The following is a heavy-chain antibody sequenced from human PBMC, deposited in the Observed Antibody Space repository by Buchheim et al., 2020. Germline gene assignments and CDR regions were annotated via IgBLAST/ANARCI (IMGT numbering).Heavy chain of an antibody. CDR1: GFTFTNYA. J-gene: IGHJ4*02. V-gene: IGHV3-23*01. Sequence: EVQLLESGGGLVQPGGSLRLSCAASGFTFTNYAMTWVRQAPGKGLKWVSSIGGSGGGTYYADSVQGRFTISRDNSKNMVYLQLNSLRAEDTALYYCARGLYCISTTCYEDYFDFWGQGA. CDR3: ARGLYCISTTCYEDYFDF. D-gene: IGHD2-2*01. CDR2: IGGSGGGT.